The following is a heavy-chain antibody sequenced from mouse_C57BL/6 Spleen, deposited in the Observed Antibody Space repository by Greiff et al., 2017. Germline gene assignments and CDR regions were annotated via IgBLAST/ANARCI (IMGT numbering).Heavy chain of an antibody. CDR1: GYTFTDYN. Sequence: VQLQQSGPELVKPGASVKIPCKASGYTFTDYNMDWVKQSHGKSLEWIGDINPNNGGTIYNQKFKGKATLTVDKSSSTAYMELRSLTSEDTAVYYCARMGGYGNYHYAMDYWGQGTSVTVSS. D-gene: IGHD2-1*01. CDR3: ARMGGYGNYHYAMDY. CDR2: INPNNGGT. J-gene: IGHJ4*01. V-gene: IGHV1-18*01.